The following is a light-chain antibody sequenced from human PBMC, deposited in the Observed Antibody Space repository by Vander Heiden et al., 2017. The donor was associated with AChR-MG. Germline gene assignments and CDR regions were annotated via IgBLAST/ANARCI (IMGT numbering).Light chain of an antibody. CDR1: SSDVGGYSY. V-gene: IGLV2-14*03. Sequence: QSALTQPASVSGSPGQSITISCTGRSSDVGGYSYVSWYQQHPGNAPKLMIYDVSNRPSGVSDRFSGSRSGNTASLTISGLQAEDEADYYCSSYTSSTTYVVFGGGTTLTVL. J-gene: IGLJ2*01. CDR3: SSYTSSTTYVV. CDR2: DVS.